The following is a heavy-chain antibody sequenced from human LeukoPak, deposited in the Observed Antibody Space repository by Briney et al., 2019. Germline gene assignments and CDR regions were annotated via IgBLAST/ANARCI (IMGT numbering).Heavy chain of an antibody. Sequence: GGSLRLSCAASGFTFSSYAMSWVRRAPGKGLEWVSAISGSGGSTYYADSVKGRFTISRDNSKNTLYLQMNSLRAEDTAVYYCAARFYRPYSGSYNQYYFDYWGQGTLVTVSS. V-gene: IGHV3-23*01. J-gene: IGHJ4*02. CDR1: GFTFSSYA. D-gene: IGHD1-26*01. CDR2: ISGSGGST. CDR3: AARFYRPYSGSYNQYYFDY.